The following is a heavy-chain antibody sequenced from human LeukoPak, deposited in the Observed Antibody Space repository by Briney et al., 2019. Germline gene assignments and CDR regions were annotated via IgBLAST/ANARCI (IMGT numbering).Heavy chain of an antibody. CDR3: AREAAGFRDAFDI. D-gene: IGHD6-19*01. V-gene: IGHV1-18*01. CDR1: GYTLTSYG. Sequence: ASVKVSCKASGYTLTSYGISWVRQAPGQGLEWMGWISPYNGNTNYAQKLQGRVTMTTDTSTSTAYMELRSLRSDDTAVYYCAREAAGFRDAFDIWGQGTMVTVSS. J-gene: IGHJ3*02. CDR2: ISPYNGNT.